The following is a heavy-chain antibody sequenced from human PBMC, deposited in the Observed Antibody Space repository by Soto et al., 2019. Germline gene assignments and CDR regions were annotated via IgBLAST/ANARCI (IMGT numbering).Heavy chain of an antibody. V-gene: IGHV3-30-3*01. CDR3: ARDETWSGGYYYYGMDV. Sequence: GGSLRLSCAASGFTFSSYAMHWVRQAPGKGLEWVAVISYDGSNKYYADSVKGRFTISRDNSKNTLYLQMNSLRAEDTAVYYYARDETWSGGYYYYGMDVWGQGTTVTVSS. CDR1: GFTFSSYA. D-gene: IGHD1-26*01. J-gene: IGHJ6*02. CDR2: ISYDGSNK.